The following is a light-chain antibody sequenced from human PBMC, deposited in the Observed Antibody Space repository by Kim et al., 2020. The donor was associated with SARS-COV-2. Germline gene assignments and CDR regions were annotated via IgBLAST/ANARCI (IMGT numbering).Light chain of an antibody. CDR2: TAY. V-gene: IGKV3-20*01. J-gene: IGKJ1*01. CDR3: ENYATSVWT. Sequence: EIVLTQSPGILFLSPGERATLSCRASQSVNSNLAWYQQRPGQAPRLLIFTAYSRAAGVPDTFSGSGFGTDFSLTISRLEPEDFAVYYCENYATSVWTFGQGTRVDIK. CDR1: QSVNSN.